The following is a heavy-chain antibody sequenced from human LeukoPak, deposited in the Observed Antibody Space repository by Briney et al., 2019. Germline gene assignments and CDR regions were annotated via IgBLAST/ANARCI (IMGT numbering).Heavy chain of an antibody. D-gene: IGHD3-22*01. CDR1: GFTFSNAW. CDR3: TTGLSYYDSSPPLDY. J-gene: IGHJ4*02. CDR2: IKSKTDDGTP. V-gene: IGHV3-15*01. Sequence: GGSLRLSCAASGFTFSNAWMRWVRQAPGKGREWVGRIKSKTDDGTPDYAAPVKGRFTISRDDSKNTLYLQMNSLKTKDTDVYYCTTGLSYYDSSPPLDYWGQGTLVTVSS.